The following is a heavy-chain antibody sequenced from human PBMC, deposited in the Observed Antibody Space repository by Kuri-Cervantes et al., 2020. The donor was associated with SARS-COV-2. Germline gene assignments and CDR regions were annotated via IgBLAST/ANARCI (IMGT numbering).Heavy chain of an antibody. CDR1: GFTFSSFS. CDR3: AKDLSRAAALTGAQVL. Sequence: GGSLRLSCAVSGFTFSSFSMNWVRQAPGKGLEWVSGINGSGDNTYYADSVKGRFTISRDNSKNTLYLQMNSLRAEDTAVYYCAKDLSRAAALTGAQVLWGQGTLVTVSS. CDR2: INGSGDNT. J-gene: IGHJ4*02. D-gene: IGHD6-13*01. V-gene: IGHV3-23*01.